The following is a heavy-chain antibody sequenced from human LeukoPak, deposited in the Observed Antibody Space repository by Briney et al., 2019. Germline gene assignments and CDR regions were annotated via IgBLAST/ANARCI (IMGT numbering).Heavy chain of an antibody. J-gene: IGHJ4*02. CDR1: GYTFSGYY. CDR3: ATLAGEHQAPFHY. V-gene: IGHV1-2*02. Sequence: ASVKVSCKASGYTFSGYYMHWVRQAPGQGLEWMGWINPNTGGTNYAQKFQGRVPMTRDTSISTAYMEQSRLKSDDTAVYYCATLAGEHQAPFHYWGQGTLVTVSS. CDR2: INPNTGGT. D-gene: IGHD1-26*01.